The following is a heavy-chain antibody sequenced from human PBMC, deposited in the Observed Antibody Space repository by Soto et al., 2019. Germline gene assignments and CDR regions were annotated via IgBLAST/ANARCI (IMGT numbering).Heavy chain of an antibody. V-gene: IGHV3-66*01. D-gene: IGHD2-21*02. CDR1: GFTVSSHY. CDR3: ARDYYGGNSRYFDL. Sequence: EVQLVASGGGLVQPGGSLRLSCAASGFTVSSHYMSWVRQAPGKGLEWVSVIYSGGSTYYTDSVKGRFTISRDNSKNTLFLQMNSLRAEDTAVYYCARDYYGGNSRYFDLWGRGTLVTVSS. J-gene: IGHJ2*01. CDR2: IYSGGST.